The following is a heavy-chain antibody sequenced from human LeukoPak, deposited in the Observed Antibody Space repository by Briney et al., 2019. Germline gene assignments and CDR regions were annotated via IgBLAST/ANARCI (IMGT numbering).Heavy chain of an antibody. CDR3: ARGLGAAVAGTDWYFDL. CDR2: INSDGSST. CDR1: GFTFSSYW. Sequence: PGGSLRLSCAGSGFTFSSYWMHWVRQGPGKGLVWVSRINSDGSSTSYADSVKGRFTISRDNAKNSLYLQMDSLRAEDTAVYYCARGLGAAVAGTDWYFDLWGRGTLVTVSS. J-gene: IGHJ2*01. V-gene: IGHV3-74*01. D-gene: IGHD6-19*01.